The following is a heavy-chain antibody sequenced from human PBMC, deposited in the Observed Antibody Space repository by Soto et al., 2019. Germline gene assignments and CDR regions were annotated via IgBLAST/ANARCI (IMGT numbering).Heavy chain of an antibody. CDR1: GFNFHKYA. D-gene: IGHD6-19*01. CDR2: ISSSGGTT. CDR3: ASFKTVTGPGWGRASEY. J-gene: IGHJ4*02. V-gene: IGHV3-23*01. Sequence: GGALRLSCATSGFNFHKYANSWVRQGPGERLEWVSFISSSGGTTYYADSVKGRFTISRDNSRNTVFLQMNTLGAEDTAIYYCASFKTVTGPGWGRASEYWGQGTRVTVSS.